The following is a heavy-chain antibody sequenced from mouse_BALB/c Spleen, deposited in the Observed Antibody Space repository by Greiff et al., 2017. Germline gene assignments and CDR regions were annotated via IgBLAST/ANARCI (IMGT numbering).Heavy chain of an antibody. V-gene: IGHV5-12-1*01. CDR2: ISSGGGST. Sequence: EVKVVESGGGLVKPGGSLKLSCAASGFAFSSYDMSWVRQTPEKRLEWVAYISSGGGSTYYPDTVKGRFTISRDNAKNTLYLQMSSLKSEDTAMFYCAREGITHYFDYWGQGTTLTVSS. CDR1: GFAFSSYD. CDR3: AREGITHYFDY. D-gene: IGHD2-4*01. J-gene: IGHJ2*01.